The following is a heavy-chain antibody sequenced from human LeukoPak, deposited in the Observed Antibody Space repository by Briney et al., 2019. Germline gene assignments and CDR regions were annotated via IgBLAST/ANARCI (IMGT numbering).Heavy chain of an antibody. D-gene: IGHD3-10*01. CDR2: INHSGST. J-gene: IGHJ4*02. V-gene: IGHV4-34*01. CDR3: ARGHVWFGESEDY. CDR1: GGSFSGYY. Sequence: PSETLSLTCAVYGGSFSGYYWSWIRQPPGKGLEWIGEINHSGSTNYNPSLKSRVTISVDTSKNQFSLKLSSVTAADTAVYYCARGHVWFGESEDYWGQGTLVTVSS.